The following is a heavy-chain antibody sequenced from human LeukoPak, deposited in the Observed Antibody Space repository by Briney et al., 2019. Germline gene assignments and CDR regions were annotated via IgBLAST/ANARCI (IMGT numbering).Heavy chain of an antibody. J-gene: IGHJ4*02. CDR3: ARIDCSSTSCYIDY. V-gene: IGHV2-70*11. CDR1: GFSLSTSGMC. Sequence: SGPALVKPTQTLTLTCTFSGFSLSTSGMCVSWIRQPPGKALEWLARIDRDDDKYYSTSLKTRLTISKDTSKNQVVLTMTNMDPVDTATYYCARIDCSSTSCYIDYWGQGTLVTVSS. D-gene: IGHD2-2*02. CDR2: IDRDDDK.